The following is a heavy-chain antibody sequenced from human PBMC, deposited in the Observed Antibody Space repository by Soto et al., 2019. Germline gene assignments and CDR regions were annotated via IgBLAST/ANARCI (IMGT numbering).Heavy chain of an antibody. CDR2: IYHSGST. CDR3: ASHGSYYDY. Sequence: SETLSLTCAVSGGSISSGGYSWSWIRQPPGKGLEWIGYIYHSGSTYYNPSLKSRVTISVDRSKNQFSLKLSSVTAADTAVYYCASHGSYYDYWGQGTLVTVSS. V-gene: IGHV4-30-2*01. J-gene: IGHJ4*02. CDR1: GGSISSGGYS. D-gene: IGHD1-26*01.